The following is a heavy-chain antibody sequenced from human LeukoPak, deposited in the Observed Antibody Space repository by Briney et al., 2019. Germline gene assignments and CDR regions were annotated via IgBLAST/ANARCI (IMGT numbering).Heavy chain of an antibody. V-gene: IGHV3-64*01. J-gene: IGHJ5*02. CDR3: ARESFATRWFDP. Sequence: GGSLRLSCAASGFTFSSYAMHWVRQAPGKGLEYVSAISSNGGSTYYANSVKGRFTTSRDNSKNTLYLQMGSLRAEDMAVYYCARESFATRWFDPWGQGTLVTVSS. D-gene: IGHD5-12*01. CDR2: ISSNGGST. CDR1: GFTFSSYA.